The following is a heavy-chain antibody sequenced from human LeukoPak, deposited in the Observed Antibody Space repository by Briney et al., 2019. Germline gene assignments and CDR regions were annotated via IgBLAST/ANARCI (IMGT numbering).Heavy chain of an antibody. Sequence: PGGSLRLSCAASGFTFSTYGMDWVRQAPGQGLEWVAFIQKDGSYEYYAGSAKGRFTISRDNSKNTLYLEMNNLRTEDTAVYYCAKDQGTTGSYDYWGQGTLVTVSS. CDR3: AKDQGTTGSYDY. V-gene: IGHV3-30*02. CDR1: GFTFSTYG. J-gene: IGHJ4*02. D-gene: IGHD3-9*01. CDR2: IQKDGSYE.